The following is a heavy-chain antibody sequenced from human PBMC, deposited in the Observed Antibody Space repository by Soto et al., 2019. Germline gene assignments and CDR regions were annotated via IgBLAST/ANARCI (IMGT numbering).Heavy chain of an antibody. D-gene: IGHD3-10*01. CDR1: GFTFSTYA. V-gene: IGHV3-23*01. CDR2: VSGSGLST. J-gene: IGHJ1*01. CDR3: AKDQGFGNLGAEYFRH. Sequence: EVQLLESGGGLVQPGGSLRLSCAASGFTFSTYAMSWVRQAPGTGLEWVSLVSGSGLSTYYADSVKGRFTISRDNSKHAFYLQMHSLRAEDSAIYYCAKDQGFGNLGAEYFRHWGQCTLVTVSS.